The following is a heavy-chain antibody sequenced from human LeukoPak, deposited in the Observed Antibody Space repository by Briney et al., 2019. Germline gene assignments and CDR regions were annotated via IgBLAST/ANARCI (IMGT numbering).Heavy chain of an antibody. Sequence: PGGSLRLSCAASGFTFSGYWVHWVRQAPGKGLVWVSRIISDGSSTYYADSVKGRFTISRDNAKNTLYLQTNSLRAEDTAVYYCARQIDYGFDNWGQGTLVTVSS. D-gene: IGHD4-17*01. CDR3: ARQIDYGFDN. J-gene: IGHJ4*02. CDR1: GFTFSGYW. V-gene: IGHV3-74*01. CDR2: IISDGSST.